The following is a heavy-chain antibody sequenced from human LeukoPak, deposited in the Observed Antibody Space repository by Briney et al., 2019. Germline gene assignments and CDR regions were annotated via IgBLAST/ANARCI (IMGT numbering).Heavy chain of an antibody. J-gene: IGHJ5*02. CDR3: SKAARRGDYFFQS. V-gene: IGHV3-43*01. D-gene: IGHD4-17*01. CDR1: GFSFDDYT. CDR2: ISWDSREM. Sequence: GGSLRLSCVASGFSFDDYTMHWVRQAPGRGLEWVSFISWDSREMFYVDSVKGRFTISRDNGKNSLYLQMDSLRTEDTAFYYCSKAARRGDYFFQSWGQGTLVTVSS.